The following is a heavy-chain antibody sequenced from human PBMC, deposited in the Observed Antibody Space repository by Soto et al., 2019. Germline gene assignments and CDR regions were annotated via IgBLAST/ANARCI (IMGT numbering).Heavy chain of an antibody. CDR3: ARSMFYSDGSNYSPFDY. CDR1: GGSISSYY. D-gene: IGHD3-22*01. V-gene: IGHV4-59*12. CDR2: IYYTGSI. Sequence: SXTLSLTCTVSGGSISSYYWSWIRQPPVEGLEWIGYIYYTGSINYNPSPKSRVTISIDASQNQFSLRLSSVTAADTAVYYCARSMFYSDGSNYSPFDYWGQGTLVTVSS. J-gene: IGHJ4*02.